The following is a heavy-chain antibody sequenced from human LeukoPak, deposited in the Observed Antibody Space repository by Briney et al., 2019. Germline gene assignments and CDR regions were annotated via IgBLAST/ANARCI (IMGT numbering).Heavy chain of an antibody. V-gene: IGHV3-9*01. CDR1: GFTFDDYA. CDR3: ANHRAREGFDY. CDR2: ISWNSGSI. J-gene: IGHJ4*02. Sequence: PGGSLRLSCAASGFTFDDYAMHWVRQAPGKGLEWVSGISWNSGSIGYADSVKGRFTISRDNAKNSLYLQMNSLRAEDTAVYYCANHRAREGFDYWGQGSLVTVSS.